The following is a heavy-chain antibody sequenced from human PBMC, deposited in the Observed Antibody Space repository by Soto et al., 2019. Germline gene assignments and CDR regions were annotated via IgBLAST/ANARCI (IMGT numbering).Heavy chain of an antibody. J-gene: IGHJ5*02. V-gene: IGHV1-69*06. CDR2: IIPIFGTA. Sequence: SVKVSCKASGGTFSSYATSWVRQAPGQGLEWMGGIIPIFGTANYAQKFQGRVTITADKSTSTAYMELSSLRSEDTAVYYCARGGMGVVVTATKFDPWGQGTLVTVSS. D-gene: IGHD2-21*02. CDR1: GGTFSSYA. CDR3: ARGGMGVVVTATKFDP.